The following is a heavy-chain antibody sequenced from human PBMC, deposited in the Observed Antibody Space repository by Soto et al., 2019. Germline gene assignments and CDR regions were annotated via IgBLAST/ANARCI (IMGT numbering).Heavy chain of an antibody. CDR1: GGTFSSYA. V-gene: IGHV1-69*14. CDR3: ASSPTPPVTLYARFFDL. J-gene: IGHJ2*01. CDR2: IIPIFGTA. Sequence: QVQLVQSGAEVKKPGSSVKVSCKTSGGTFSSYAINWVRQAPGQGLEWMGGIIPIFGTANYAQKFQGRITITADKSTNTAYMELRSLRSDDTAVYYCASSPTPPVTLYARFFDLWGRGTLVTVSS. D-gene: IGHD2-15*01.